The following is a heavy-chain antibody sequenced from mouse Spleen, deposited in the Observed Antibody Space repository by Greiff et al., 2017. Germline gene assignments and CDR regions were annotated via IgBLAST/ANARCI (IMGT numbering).Heavy chain of an antibody. D-gene: IGHD1-1*01. Sequence: EVMLVESGGGLVKPGGSLKLSCAASGFTFSSYAMSWVRQTPEKGLEWVAYISSGSSTIYYADTVKGRFTISRDNPKNTLFLQMTSLRSEDTAMYYCARDYYGSFPDYWGQGTTLTVSS. V-gene: IGHV5-17*02. CDR2: ISSGSSTI. CDR1: GFTFSSYA. J-gene: IGHJ2*01. CDR3: ARDYYGSFPDY.